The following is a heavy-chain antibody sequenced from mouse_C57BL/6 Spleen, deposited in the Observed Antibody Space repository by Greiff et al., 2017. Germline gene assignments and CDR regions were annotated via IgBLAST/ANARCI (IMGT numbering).Heavy chain of an antibody. D-gene: IGHD1-1*01. J-gene: IGHJ2*01. V-gene: IGHV5-17*01. CDR3: GRNYYGSSAYSIDY. Sequence: EVQVVESGGGLVKPGGSLKLSCAASGFTFSDYGMHWVRQAPEKGLEWVAYISSGSSTIYYADPVKGRFTISRDKAKNTLFLQMTSLMSEDKATFYCGRNYYGSSAYSIDYWGQGTTLTGAS. CDR2: ISSGSSTI. CDR1: GFTFSDYG.